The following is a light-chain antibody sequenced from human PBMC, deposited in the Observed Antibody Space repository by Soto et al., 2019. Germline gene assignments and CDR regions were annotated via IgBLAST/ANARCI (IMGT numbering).Light chain of an antibody. CDR1: SSNIGNNF. CDR3: GTWDSFLSVYV. J-gene: IGLJ1*01. Sequence: QSVLTQPPSVSAAPGQKVTISCSGSSSNIGNNFVSWFQQLPGAAPKVLIYDNDKRPSGIPDRFSGSKSGTSATLDITGLQTGDEADYYCGTWDSFLSVYVFAIGTKVTVL. CDR2: DND. V-gene: IGLV1-51*01.